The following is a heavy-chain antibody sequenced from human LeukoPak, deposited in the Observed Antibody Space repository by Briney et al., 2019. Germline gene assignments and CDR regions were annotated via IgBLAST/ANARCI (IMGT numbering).Heavy chain of an antibody. CDR3: ARAEIIVGSDY. V-gene: IGHV1-18*01. Sequence: GASAKVSCKASGYTFTSYGISWVRQAPGQGLEWMGWISAYNGNTNYAQKLQGRVTITTDTSTSTAYMELRSLRSDDTAVYYCARAEIIVGSDYWGQGTLVTVSS. CDR2: ISAYNGNT. CDR1: GYTFTSYG. J-gene: IGHJ4*02. D-gene: IGHD1-26*01.